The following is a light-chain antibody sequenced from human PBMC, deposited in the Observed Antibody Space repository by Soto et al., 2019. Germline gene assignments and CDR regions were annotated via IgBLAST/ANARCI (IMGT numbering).Light chain of an antibody. Sequence: QSVLTQPPSVSEAPRQRVTISCSGSSSNIGSNGVNWYQQLPGKAPKLLIYYDDLVPSGVSDRFSGSKSGTSASLAIRGLQSEDEADYYCAVWDDSLNGPVFGGGTQLTVL. CDR1: SSNIGSNG. CDR2: YDD. J-gene: IGLJ2*01. V-gene: IGLV1-36*01. CDR3: AVWDDSLNGPV.